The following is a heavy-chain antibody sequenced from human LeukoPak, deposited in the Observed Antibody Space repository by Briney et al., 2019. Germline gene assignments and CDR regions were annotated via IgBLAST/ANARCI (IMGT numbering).Heavy chain of an antibody. CDR1: GFTVSSNY. CDR2: IYSGGST. V-gene: IGHV3-53*01. D-gene: IGHD1-7*01. J-gene: IGHJ4*02. CDR3: AGGNWNYPFDY. Sequence: PGGSLRLSCAASGFTVSSNYMSWVRQAPGKGLEWVSVIYSGGSTYYADSVKGRFTISRGISKNTLYLQMSSLRAEDTAVYYCAGGNWNYPFDYWGQGTLVTVSS.